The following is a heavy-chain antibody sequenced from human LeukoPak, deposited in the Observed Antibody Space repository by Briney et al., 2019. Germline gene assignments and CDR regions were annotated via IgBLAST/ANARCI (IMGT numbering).Heavy chain of an antibody. Sequence: GGSLRLSCAASGFTFDDYTMHWVRQAPGKGLEWVSLISWDGGSTYYADSVKGRFTISRDNSKNSLYLQMNSLRTEDTALYYCASTLSGSSSDAFDIWGQGTMVTVSS. CDR2: ISWDGGST. J-gene: IGHJ3*02. CDR3: ASTLSGSSSDAFDI. CDR1: GFTFDDYT. D-gene: IGHD1-26*01. V-gene: IGHV3-43*01.